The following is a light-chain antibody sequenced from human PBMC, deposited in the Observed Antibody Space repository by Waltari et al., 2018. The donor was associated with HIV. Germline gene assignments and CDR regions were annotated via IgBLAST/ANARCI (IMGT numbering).Light chain of an antibody. CDR1: SSHVRGYNY. J-gene: IGLJ2*01. Sequence: QSALTQPASVSGSPGQSITISCTGTSSHVRGYNYVSWYQQHPGKAPKLMIYDVSNRPSGVSNRFSGSKSGNTASLTISGLQAEDEADYYCSSYTSSSTLGVFGGGTKLTVL. CDR2: DVS. V-gene: IGLV2-14*01. CDR3: SSYTSSSTLGV.